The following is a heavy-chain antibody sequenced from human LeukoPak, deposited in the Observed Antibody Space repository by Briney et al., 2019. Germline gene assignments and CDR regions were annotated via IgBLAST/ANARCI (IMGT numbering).Heavy chain of an antibody. D-gene: IGHD3-22*01. CDR2: IIPILGIA. V-gene: IGHV1-69*04. Sequence: ASVKVSCKASGGTFSSYAISWGRQAPGQGLEWVGRIIPILGIANYAQKFQGRVTITADKSTSTAYMELSSLRSEDTAVYYCARDFHDSSGYLSAFDIWGQGTMVTVSS. CDR3: ARDFHDSSGYLSAFDI. CDR1: GGTFSSYA. J-gene: IGHJ3*02.